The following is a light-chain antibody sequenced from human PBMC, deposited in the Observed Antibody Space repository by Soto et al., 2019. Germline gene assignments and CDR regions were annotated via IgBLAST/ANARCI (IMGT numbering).Light chain of an antibody. CDR1: SGLSNYA. CDR3: QTWGTGPWV. Sequence: QAVVTQSPSASASLGASVKLTCTLSSGLSNYAIAWHQQQPEKGPRYLMKLNSDGSHSKGDGIPDRFSGSSSGAERYLTISSLQSEDEADYYCQTWGTGPWVFGGGTKVTVL. V-gene: IGLV4-69*01. CDR2: LNSDGSH. J-gene: IGLJ3*02.